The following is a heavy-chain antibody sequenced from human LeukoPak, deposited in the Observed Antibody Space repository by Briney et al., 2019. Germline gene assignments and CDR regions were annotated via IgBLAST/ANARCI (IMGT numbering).Heavy chain of an antibody. Sequence: PGGSLRLSCAASGFTFSKYWMSWVRQAPGKGLEWVGNIKQDGSEQYYVDSMRGRFTISRDNAKNSLYLQMGSLRAEDTAVYYCARSTAGLDYWGQGTLVTVSS. V-gene: IGHV3-7*01. CDR2: IKQDGSEQ. D-gene: IGHD1-1*01. CDR1: GFTFSKYW. CDR3: ARSTAGLDY. J-gene: IGHJ4*02.